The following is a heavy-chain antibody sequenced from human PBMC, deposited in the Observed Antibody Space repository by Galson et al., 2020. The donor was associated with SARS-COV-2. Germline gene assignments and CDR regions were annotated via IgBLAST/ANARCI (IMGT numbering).Heavy chain of an antibody. CDR3: ARFHFDTSGQGDGMDV. CDR2: IDWEDEK. V-gene: IGHV2-70*13. CDR1: GFSLSQSGMC. J-gene: IGHJ6*02. Sequence: SGPTLVKPTQTLRLTCSVSGFSLSQSGMCLNWIRQPPGKALEWLGLIDWEDEKFYNTSLKTRLTISRDTSKNRVVLTMTNMDLVDTVTYYCARFHFDTSGQGDGMDVWGQGTTVTVSS. D-gene: IGHD3-22*01.